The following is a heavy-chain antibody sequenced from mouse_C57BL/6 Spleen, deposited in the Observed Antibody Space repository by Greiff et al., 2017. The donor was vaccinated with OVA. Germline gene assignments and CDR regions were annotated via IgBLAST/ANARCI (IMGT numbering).Heavy chain of an antibody. CDR3: ARYDGAY. D-gene: IGHD2-3*01. CDR1: GYTFTSYW. V-gene: IGHV1-69*01. CDR2: IDPSDSYT. Sequence: QVQLQQPGAELVMPGASVKLSCKASGYTFTSYWMHWVKQRPGQGLEWIGEIDPSDSYTNYNQKFKGKSTLTVAKSSSTAYMQLSSLTSEDSAVYYCARYDGAYWGQGTLVTVSA. J-gene: IGHJ3*01.